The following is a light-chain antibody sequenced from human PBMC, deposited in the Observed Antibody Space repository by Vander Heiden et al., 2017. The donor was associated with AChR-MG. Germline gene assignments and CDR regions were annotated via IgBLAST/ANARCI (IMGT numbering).Light chain of an antibody. V-gene: IGLV1-36*01. CDR2: YDD. J-gene: IGLJ3*02. CDR3: AVLDDSLNGRV. Sequence: QSVLTQPPSVSEAPRQTVTISCSGSLSNVGKHGVSWYQQVPGKAPKLIIYYDDLLPPGVSARFSASKSGTSASLAISGLQSEDEADYYCAVLDDSLNGRVFGGGTRLTVL. CDR1: LSNVGKHG.